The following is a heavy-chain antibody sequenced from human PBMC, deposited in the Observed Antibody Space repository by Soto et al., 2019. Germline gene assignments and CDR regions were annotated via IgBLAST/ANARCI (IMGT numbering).Heavy chain of an antibody. V-gene: IGHV5-51*01. J-gene: IGHJ6*02. CDR1: GYSFTTYW. CDR3: ARTAAAAKYYYCVGV. CDR2: IYPGDSRS. D-gene: IGHD6-13*01. Sequence: PGESLKISCKGSGYSFTTYWIAWVRQMPGKGLEWMGIIYPGDSRSTYSPSFQGQVIISADKSISTAYLQWSSLKASDTAMYYCARTAAAAKYYYCVGVWGQGTTVTVSS.